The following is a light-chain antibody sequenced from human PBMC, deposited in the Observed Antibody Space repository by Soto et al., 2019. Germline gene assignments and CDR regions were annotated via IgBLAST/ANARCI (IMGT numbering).Light chain of an antibody. CDR2: DVS. Sequence: QSVLTQPASVSGSPGQSITISCTGTTSDVGGYNFVSWYQHPPGKAPRLMIYDVSYRPSGISNRFSGSKSGNTASLTISGLQAEDEADYYCNSYTSSNTLVLFGGGTKLTVL. V-gene: IGLV2-14*03. CDR3: NSYTSSNTLVL. J-gene: IGLJ2*01. CDR1: TSDVGGYNF.